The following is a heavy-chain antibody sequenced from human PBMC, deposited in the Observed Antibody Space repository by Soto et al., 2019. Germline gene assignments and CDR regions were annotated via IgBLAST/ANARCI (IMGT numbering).Heavy chain of an antibody. J-gene: IGHJ4*02. V-gene: IGHV3-64D*06. D-gene: IGHD2-2*01. CDR3: VKVFSSTNNIFKHHFDY. Sequence: EVQLVESGGGLVQPGGSLRLSCAASGFIFSTYAMHWVRQAPGKGLEYVSAISSNGGSTYYADSVKGRFTISRDNSKNTLYLQMSSLRAEDTAVYYCVKVFSSTNNIFKHHFDYWGQGTLVTVSS. CDR2: ISSNGGST. CDR1: GFIFSTYA.